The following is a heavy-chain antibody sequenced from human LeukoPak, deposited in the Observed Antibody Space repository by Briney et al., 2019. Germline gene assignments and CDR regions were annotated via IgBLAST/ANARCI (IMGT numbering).Heavy chain of an antibody. V-gene: IGHV4-34*01. CDR2: INHSGST. Sequence: SETLSLTCAVYGGSFSGYYWSWIRQPPGKGLEWIGEINHSGSTNYNPSLKSRVTISVDTSKNQFSLKLSSVTAADTAVYYCARDLPKYYYGRYFDYWGQGTLVTVSS. J-gene: IGHJ4*02. CDR3: ARDLPKYYYGRYFDY. CDR1: GGSFSGYY. D-gene: IGHD3-10*01.